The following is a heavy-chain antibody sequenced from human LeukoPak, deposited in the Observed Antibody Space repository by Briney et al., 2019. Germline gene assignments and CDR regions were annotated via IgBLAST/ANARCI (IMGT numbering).Heavy chain of an antibody. V-gene: IGHV4-59*01. J-gene: IGHJ5*02. CDR3: ARDLRYSSSLSWFDP. CDR1: GGSISSYY. CDR2: IYYSGST. Sequence: SETLSLTCTVSGGSISSYYWSWIRQPPGKGLEWIGYIYYSGSTNYNPSLKSQVTISVDTSKNQFSLKLSSVTAADTAVYYCARDLRYSSSLSWFDPWGQGTLVTVSS. D-gene: IGHD6-6*01.